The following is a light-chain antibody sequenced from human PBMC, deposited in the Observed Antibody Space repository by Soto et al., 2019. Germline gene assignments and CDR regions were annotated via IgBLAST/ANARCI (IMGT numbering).Light chain of an antibody. Sequence: EIVMTQSPATLSVSPGERATLSCRASQSVSSKLAWYQQKPGQAPRLLIYGASTRATGIPARFSGSGSGTEFTLTISSIQSEDFAVYYCQQYNNWLPWTFGQGTKVEIK. CDR1: QSVSSK. CDR2: GAS. CDR3: QQYNNWLPWT. V-gene: IGKV3-15*01. J-gene: IGKJ1*01.